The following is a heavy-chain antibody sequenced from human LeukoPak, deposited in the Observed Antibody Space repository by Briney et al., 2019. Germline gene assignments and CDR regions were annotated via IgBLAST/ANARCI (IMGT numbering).Heavy chain of an antibody. CDR2: ISSSGSTI. J-gene: IGHJ3*02. D-gene: IGHD3-9*01. Sequence: PGGSLRLSCAASGFTFSNFGMNWVRQAPGKGLEWVSYISSSGSTIYYADSVKGRFTISRDNAKNSLYLQMNSLRAEDTAVYYCARSVVLRYFDAFDIWGQGTMVTVSS. CDR3: ARSVVLRYFDAFDI. CDR1: GFTFSNFG. V-gene: IGHV3-48*04.